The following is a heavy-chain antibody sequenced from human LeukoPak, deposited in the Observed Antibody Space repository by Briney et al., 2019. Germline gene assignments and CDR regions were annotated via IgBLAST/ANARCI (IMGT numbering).Heavy chain of an antibody. CDR2: ISSSSSYI. V-gene: IGHV3-21*01. D-gene: IGHD6-13*01. Sequence: KTGGSLTLSCAAPGFTFSSYSMNWVRQAPGKGLEWVSSISSSSSYIYYADSVKGRLTISRDNAKNSLYLQMNSLRAEDTAVYYCAREEYSSSWYGWFDPWGQGTLVTVSS. CDR3: AREEYSSSWYGWFDP. J-gene: IGHJ5*02. CDR1: GFTFSSYS.